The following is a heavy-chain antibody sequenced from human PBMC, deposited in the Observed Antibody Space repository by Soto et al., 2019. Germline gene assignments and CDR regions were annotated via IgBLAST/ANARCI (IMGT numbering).Heavy chain of an antibody. J-gene: IGHJ4*02. CDR2: INSDGSST. Sequence: GGSLRLSCAASGFTFSSHWMHWVRQAPGKGLVWVSRINSDGSSTNYADSVKGRFTISRDNAKNTLYLQMNSLGADDTVVYYCARDSSPYYDFWSGFYTYFDYWGQGALVTVSS. CDR3: ARDSSPYYDFWSGFYTYFDY. V-gene: IGHV3-74*01. CDR1: GFTFSSHW. D-gene: IGHD3-3*01.